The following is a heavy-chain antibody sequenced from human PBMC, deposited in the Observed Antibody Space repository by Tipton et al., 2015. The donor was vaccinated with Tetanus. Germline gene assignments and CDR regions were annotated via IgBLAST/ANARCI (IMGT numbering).Heavy chain of an antibody. J-gene: IGHJ4*02. CDR3: ARGITDGYNRRFDY. D-gene: IGHD5-24*01. Sequence: GLVKPSETLSLTCAVSGGSSSSFYWSWIRQPAGKGLEWIGHISNGNADYVPSLKSRLTLSVDLSKNQISLNLHSVTAADAGFYYCARGITDGYNRRFDYWGQGILVAVSS. CDR2: ISNGNA. CDR1: GGSSSSFY. V-gene: IGHV4-4*07.